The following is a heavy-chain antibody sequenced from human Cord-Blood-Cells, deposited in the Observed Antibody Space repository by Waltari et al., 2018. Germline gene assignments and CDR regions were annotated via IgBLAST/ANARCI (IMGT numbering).Heavy chain of an antibody. J-gene: IGHJ4*02. Sequence: QVQLVQSGAEVKTPGASVKVSCKASGYTFTGHNMHWVRTAPGQGLEWMGWINPNSGGTNYAQKFQGRVTMTRDTSISTAYMELSRLRSDDTAVYYCARDEGIVGATDYWGQGTLVTVSS. CDR2: INPNSGGT. CDR3: ARDEGIVGATDY. D-gene: IGHD1-26*01. CDR1: GYTFTGHN. V-gene: IGHV1-2*02.